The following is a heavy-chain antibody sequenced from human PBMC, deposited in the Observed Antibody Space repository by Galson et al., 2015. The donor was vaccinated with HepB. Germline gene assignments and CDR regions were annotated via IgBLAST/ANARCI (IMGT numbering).Heavy chain of an antibody. D-gene: IGHD3-3*01. J-gene: IGHJ4*02. CDR3: VRDPEGYYTLDY. V-gene: IGHV3-33*08. CDR2: IWYDGSNK. Sequence: SLRLSCAASGFTFSSYAMHWVRQAPGKGLEWVAVIWYDGSNKYYAGSVKGRFTISRDNAKNTLYLQMNSLRAEDTAVYYCVRDPEGYYTLDYWGQGTLVTVSS. CDR1: GFTFSSYA.